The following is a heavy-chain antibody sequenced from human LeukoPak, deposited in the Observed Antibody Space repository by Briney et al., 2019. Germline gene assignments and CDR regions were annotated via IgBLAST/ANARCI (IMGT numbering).Heavy chain of an antibody. J-gene: IGHJ4*02. D-gene: IGHD5-24*01. V-gene: IGHV3-53*01. CDR2: MYSAGFT. CDR3: VRGDKRDY. Sequence: GGSLRLSCVVSGFTVSSNYMSWVRQAPGKGLEWVSVMYSAGFTYYAESVKGRLTISRDNAESSVYLQVNSLRVEDTAVYYCVRGDKRDYWGQGTLVTVSS. CDR1: GFTVSSNY.